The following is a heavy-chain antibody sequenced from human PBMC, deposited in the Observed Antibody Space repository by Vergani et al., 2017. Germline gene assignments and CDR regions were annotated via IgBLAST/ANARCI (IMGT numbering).Heavy chain of an antibody. CDR1: GITFKNAW. D-gene: IGHD2-2*02. CDR2: IRSKNDGGTA. J-gene: IGHJ4*02. Sequence: EVQVVESGGGFIKPGGPLSLSCVVSGITFKNAWINWVRQAPGKGLEWIGRIRSKNDGGTADYAAPLKGRFTISRDDSKDSAFLFVNNLKTEDTAVYFCYTDYHDYWGQGTLVTVSS. V-gene: IGHV3-15*01. CDR3: YTDYHDY.